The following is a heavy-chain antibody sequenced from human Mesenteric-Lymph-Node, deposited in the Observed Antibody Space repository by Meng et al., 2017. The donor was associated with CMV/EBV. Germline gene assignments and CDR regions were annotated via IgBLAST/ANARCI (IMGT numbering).Heavy chain of an antibody. CDR1: FTSYG. V-gene: IGHV1-18*01. CDR3: ARDPGYDILTGYYIGTYFDY. D-gene: IGHD3-9*01. J-gene: IGHJ4*02. Sequence: FTSYGISWVRQAPGQGLEWMGWISAYNGNTNYAQKLQGRVTMTTDTSTSTAYMELRSLRSDDTAVYYCARDPGYDILTGYYIGTYFDYWGQGTLVTVSS. CDR2: ISAYNGNT.